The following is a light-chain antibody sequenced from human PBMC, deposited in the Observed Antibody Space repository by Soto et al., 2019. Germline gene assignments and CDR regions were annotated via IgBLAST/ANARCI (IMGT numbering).Light chain of an antibody. Sequence: EIVLTQSPDTLSLSPGERATLSCRASQSVSSNNLAWYQHKPGQPPRLLIYVASRRATGIPDRFSGSGSGSEFTLTITRLEPEDFAEYYCQQHGSGPWTFGQGTKVEIK. CDR3: QQHGSGPWT. CDR2: VAS. V-gene: IGKV3-20*01. J-gene: IGKJ1*01. CDR1: QSVSSNN.